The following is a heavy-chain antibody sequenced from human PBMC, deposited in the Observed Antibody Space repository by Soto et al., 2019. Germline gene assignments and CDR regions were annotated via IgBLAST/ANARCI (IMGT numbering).Heavy chain of an antibody. D-gene: IGHD2-21*01. Sequence: QISLKESGPTLVKPTQSLTLICTFSGFSLSTDAVGVGWIRQPPGKALEWLALIYWDDAEHYSPSLKTRLTIAKDTAKNQVVLTLTNMDPVDTATYFCAHSTRRGPLIYTFDIWGQGTMVTVSS. V-gene: IGHV2-5*02. CDR1: GFSLSTDAVG. CDR3: AHSTRRGPLIYTFDI. CDR2: IYWDDAE. J-gene: IGHJ3*02.